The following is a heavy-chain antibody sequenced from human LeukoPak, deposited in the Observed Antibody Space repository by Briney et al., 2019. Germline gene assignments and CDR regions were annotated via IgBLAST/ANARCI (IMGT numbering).Heavy chain of an antibody. CDR1: GFTFTTYG. CDR3: ANDLRWGSFDI. Sequence: GGSLRLSCAASGFTFTTYGMNWVRQAPGKGLEWVSGVIPSGASTYYADSVKGRFTISRDNSKNTLYLLMNSLRAEDTAVYYCANDLRWGSFDIRGQGTLVTVSS. CDR2: VIPSGAST. D-gene: IGHD1-26*01. V-gene: IGHV3-23*01. J-gene: IGHJ3*02.